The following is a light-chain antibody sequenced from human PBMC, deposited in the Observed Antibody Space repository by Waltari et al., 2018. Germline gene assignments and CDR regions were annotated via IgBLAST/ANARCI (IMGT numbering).Light chain of an antibody. Sequence: EVVLTQSPATLSLSPGESATLSCRASQSVSRFLVWYQQKPGQAPRLVISDASNRAAGIPARFSGSGSGTDFTFTISSLEPEDFAVYYCQQHDHWPLTFGGGTKVEIK. CDR3: QQHDHWPLT. J-gene: IGKJ4*01. V-gene: IGKV3-11*01. CDR1: QSVSRF. CDR2: DAS.